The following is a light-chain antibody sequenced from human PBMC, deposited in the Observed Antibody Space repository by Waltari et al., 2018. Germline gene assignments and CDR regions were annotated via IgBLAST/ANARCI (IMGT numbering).Light chain of an antibody. CDR3: QQYNERPPLT. Sequence: EIVMTQSPVILSVSPGDGATLSCRASQNVGSDLAWYQQKPGQPPRLLIYDASTRASDIPARFSGLGSGTEFTLTISSLQSEDFAIYYCQQYNERPPLTFGGGTKVDIK. CDR2: DAS. V-gene: IGKV3-15*01. CDR1: QNVGSD. J-gene: IGKJ4*01.